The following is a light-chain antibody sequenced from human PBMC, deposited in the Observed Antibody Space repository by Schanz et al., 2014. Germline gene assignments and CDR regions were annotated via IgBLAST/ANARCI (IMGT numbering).Light chain of an antibody. CDR2: EVS. J-gene: IGLJ3*02. CDR1: SSDVGGYNY. CDR3: TSYTSSSTSWV. V-gene: IGLV2-8*01. Sequence: QSALTQPPSASGSPGQSVTISCTGTSSDVGGYNYVSWYQQHPGKAPKLMIYEVSKRPSGVPDRFSASKSGNTASLTISGLQAEDEADYYCTSYTSSSTSWVFGGGTKVTVL.